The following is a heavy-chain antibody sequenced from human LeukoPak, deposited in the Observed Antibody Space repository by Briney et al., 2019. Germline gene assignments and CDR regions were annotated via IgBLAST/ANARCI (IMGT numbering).Heavy chain of an antibody. CDR1: GGSISSYY. J-gene: IGHJ3*02. CDR3: ARRLGFKYYYDSSGYYRGAFDI. V-gene: IGHV4-4*09. CDR2: IYTSAST. Sequence: SETLSLTCTVSGGSISSYYWSWIRQPPGKGLEWIGYIYTSASTNYNPSLKSRVTISVDTSKNQFSLKLSSVTAADTAVYYCARRLGFKYYYDSSGYYRGAFDIWGQGTMVTVSS. D-gene: IGHD3-22*01.